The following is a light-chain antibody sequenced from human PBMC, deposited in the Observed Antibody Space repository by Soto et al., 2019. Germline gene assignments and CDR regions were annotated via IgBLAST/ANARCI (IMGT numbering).Light chain of an antibody. Sequence: QSVLTQPPSASGTPGQRVNISCSGSSSNIGSNYVYWYRQFPGTAPKLLIQRNNQRPSGVPARFSGSKSGTSASLAISGLRSEDEADYYCGGWDDSLSGPEFGRGTKLTVL. CDR2: RNN. CDR3: GGWDDSLSGPE. V-gene: IGLV1-47*01. CDR1: SSNIGSNY. J-gene: IGLJ2*01.